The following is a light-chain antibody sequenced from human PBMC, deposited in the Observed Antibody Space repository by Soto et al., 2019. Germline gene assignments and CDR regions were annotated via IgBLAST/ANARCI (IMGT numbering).Light chain of an antibody. CDR1: SSNIGSNT. Sequence: QSVLTQPPSASGPPGQRVTISCSGSSSNIGSNTVNWYQQLPGTAPKLLIYSNNQRPSGVPDRFSGSKSGTAASLAISGLPSEDEADYYCAAWDDSLNGVVFGGGTKLTVL. CDR2: SNN. CDR3: AAWDDSLNGVV. V-gene: IGLV1-44*01. J-gene: IGLJ2*01.